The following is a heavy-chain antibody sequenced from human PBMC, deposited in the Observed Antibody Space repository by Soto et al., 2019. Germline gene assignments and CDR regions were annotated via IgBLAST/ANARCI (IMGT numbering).Heavy chain of an antibody. D-gene: IGHD3-9*01. V-gene: IGHV3-64*01. CDR2: ISSSGGST. CDR1: GFTFSSYA. J-gene: IGHJ5*01. CDR3: ARDAYYDILIRGALFDA. Sequence: EVQLVESGGGLVQPGGSLRLSCAASGFTFSSYAMHWVRQAPGKGLEYVSGISSSGGSTYYANSVKGRFTISRDNSKNTLYLQMGSLTAEDMAVYYCARDAYYDILIRGALFDAWGPGTLVTVCS.